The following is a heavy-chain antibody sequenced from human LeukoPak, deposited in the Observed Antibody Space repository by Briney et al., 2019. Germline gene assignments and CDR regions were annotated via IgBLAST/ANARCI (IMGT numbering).Heavy chain of an antibody. CDR2: VSYNGNTE. J-gene: IGHJ4*02. CDR1: GFTFSRYA. D-gene: IGHD2-8*01. CDR3: ARGDGGETTNGGYYFNY. Sequence: PGGSLRLSCVASGFTFSRYAMHWVRQAPGKGLEWVAALVSYNGNTEYYADSVKGRFTISRDNSKNTLYLQMSGLRVEDTAVYYCARGDGGETTNGGYYFNYWGQGTLVTVSS. V-gene: IGHV3-30-3*01.